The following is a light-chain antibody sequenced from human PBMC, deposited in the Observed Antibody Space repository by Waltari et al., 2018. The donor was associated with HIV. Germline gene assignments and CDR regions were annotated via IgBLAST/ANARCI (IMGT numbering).Light chain of an antibody. J-gene: IGLJ2*01. CDR1: DSDFGLYNF. CDR2: DVG. CDR3: ASFTGDHTLL. Sequence: SAVTQPASVSGLPGQSITISCTGDDSDFGLYNFFSWYQQHPVTLPRLILYDVGSRVSGISHLFSGSMSGHTASLNIAGFRAEDEADYYCASFTGDHTLLFGGGTKVTVL. V-gene: IGLV2-14*03.